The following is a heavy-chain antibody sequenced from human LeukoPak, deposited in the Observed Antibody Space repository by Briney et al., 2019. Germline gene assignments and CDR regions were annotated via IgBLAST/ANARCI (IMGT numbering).Heavy chain of an antibody. V-gene: IGHV4-39*01. CDR3: ARLHTRPVCSGSYYWFDP. D-gene: IGHD1-26*01. J-gene: IGHJ5*02. CDR1: GGSISSSSYY. CDR2: IYYSGST. Sequence: PSETLSLTCTVSGGSISSSSYYWGWIRQPPGKGLEWIGSIYYSGSTYYNPSLKSRVTISVDTSKSQFSLKLSSVTAADTAVYYCARLHTRPVCSGSYYWFDPWGQGTLVTVSS.